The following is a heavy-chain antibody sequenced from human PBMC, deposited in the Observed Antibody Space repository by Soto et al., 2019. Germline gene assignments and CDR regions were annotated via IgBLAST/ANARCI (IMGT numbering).Heavy chain of an antibody. J-gene: IGHJ4*02. V-gene: IGHV3-23*01. CDR1: GFTFNTFA. Sequence: GGSLRLSCVTSGFTFNTFAMSWVRRAPGKGLEWVSAISISGDRTYYADSVKGRFFISRDNSNNTLFLRVSSLRSDDTAVYYCARDLGVATSDYWGQGTLVTVSS. CDR2: ISISGDRT. D-gene: IGHD5-12*01. CDR3: ARDLGVATSDY.